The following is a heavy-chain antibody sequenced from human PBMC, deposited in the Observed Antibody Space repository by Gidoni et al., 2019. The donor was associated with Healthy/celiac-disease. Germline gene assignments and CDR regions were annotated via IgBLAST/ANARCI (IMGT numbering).Heavy chain of an antibody. D-gene: IGHD1-1*01. V-gene: IGHV4-59*01. Sequence: QVQLQESGPGLVKPSETLSLTCTVSGGSISSYYWNWIRQPPGKGLEWVGYIYYSGSTNYNPSLKSRVTISVDTSKNQFSLKLSSVIAADTAVYYCARTTGTIAYFDPWCQGTLVTVSS. CDR1: GGSISSYY. CDR2: IYYSGST. J-gene: IGHJ5*02. CDR3: ARTTGTIAYFDP.